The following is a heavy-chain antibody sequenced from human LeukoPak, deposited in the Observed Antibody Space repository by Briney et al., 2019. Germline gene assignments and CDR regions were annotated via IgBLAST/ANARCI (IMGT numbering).Heavy chain of an antibody. J-gene: IGHJ2*01. CDR3: ATGGGDWYSDL. V-gene: IGHV1-18*01. D-gene: IGHD3-10*01. CDR1: GYTFTNYD. CDR2: ISPYNGNT. Sequence: ASVKVSCKASGYTFTNYDISWVRQAPGKGLEWMGWISPYNGNTDSAQEFQGRITLTTDTSTSTAYVELRSLTSDDSAVYYCATGGGDWYSDLWGRGTLVTVSS.